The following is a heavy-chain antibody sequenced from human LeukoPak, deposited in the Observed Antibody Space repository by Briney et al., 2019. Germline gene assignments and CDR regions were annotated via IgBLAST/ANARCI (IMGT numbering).Heavy chain of an antibody. V-gene: IGHV3-9*01. J-gene: IGHJ5*02. D-gene: IGHD6-19*01. CDR2: ISWNSGSI. CDR1: GFTFDDYA. Sequence: PGRSLRLSCAASGFTFDDYAMHWVRQAPGKGLEWVSDISWNSGSIGYADSVKGRFTISRDNAKNSLYLQMNSLRAEDTALYYCARQGYSSGWYRDYNWFDPWGQGTLVTVSS. CDR3: ARQGYSSGWYRDYNWFDP.